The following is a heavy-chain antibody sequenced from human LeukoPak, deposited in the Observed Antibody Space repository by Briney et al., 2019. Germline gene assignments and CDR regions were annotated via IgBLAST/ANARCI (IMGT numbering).Heavy chain of an antibody. CDR3: AKDNSPYVVDEISTN. J-gene: IGHJ4*02. CDR1: GFTFSNYA. CDR2: ITGSGGST. D-gene: IGHD2-15*01. V-gene: IGHV3-23*01. Sequence: PGGSLRLSCAASGFTFSNYAMSWVRQAPGKGLEWVSVITGSGGSTYHADSVKGRFTISRDNSKDTVYPQMNSLRAEDTAVYYCAKDNSPYVVDEISTNWGQGTLVTVSS.